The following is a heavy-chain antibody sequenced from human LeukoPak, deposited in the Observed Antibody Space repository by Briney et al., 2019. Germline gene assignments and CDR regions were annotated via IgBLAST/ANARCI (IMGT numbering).Heavy chain of an antibody. D-gene: IGHD6-13*01. CDR3: ASAGYSSSWYTDAFDI. Sequence: SETLSLTCTDSGGSISSSSYYWGWIRQPPGKGLEWIGSIYYSGSTYYNPSLKSRVTISVDTSKNQFSLKLSSVTAADTAVYYCASAGYSSSWYTDAFDIWGQGTMVTVSS. V-gene: IGHV4-39*01. J-gene: IGHJ3*02. CDR2: IYYSGST. CDR1: GGSISSSSYY.